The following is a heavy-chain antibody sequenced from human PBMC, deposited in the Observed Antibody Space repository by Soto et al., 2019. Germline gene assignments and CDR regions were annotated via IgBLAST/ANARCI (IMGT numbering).Heavy chain of an antibody. CDR2: ISGSSTYI. Sequence: EVQLVESGGGLVKPGGSLRVSCAASGFTFSYYSLHWVRQAPGKGLEWVSSISGSSTYIYYADRVKGRFTISRDNAKNSLYLRMDSLRAEDTAVYYCAGGDGTGLYNSGWSPRYWGQGTLVTVSS. J-gene: IGHJ4*02. V-gene: IGHV3-21*04. CDR1: GFTFSYYS. D-gene: IGHD6-19*01. CDR3: AGGDGTGLYNSGWSPRY.